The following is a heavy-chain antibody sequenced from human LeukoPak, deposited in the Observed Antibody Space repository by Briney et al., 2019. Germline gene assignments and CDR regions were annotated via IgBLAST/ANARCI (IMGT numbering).Heavy chain of an antibody. D-gene: IGHD3-9*01. CDR1: GGSFSGYY. Sequence: SETLSLTCAVYGGSFSGYYWSWIRQPPGKGLEWIGEINHSGSTNYNPSLKSRVTISVDTSKNQFSLKLSSVTAADTAVYYCVSILTGYLYAFDIWGQGTMVTVSS. V-gene: IGHV4-34*01. CDR3: VSILTGYLYAFDI. CDR2: INHSGST. J-gene: IGHJ3*02.